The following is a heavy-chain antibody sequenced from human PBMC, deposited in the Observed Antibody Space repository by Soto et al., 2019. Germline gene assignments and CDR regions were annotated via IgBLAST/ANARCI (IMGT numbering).Heavy chain of an antibody. CDR2: ISYDGSTK. V-gene: IGHV3-30*18. CDR1: GFTFRSYG. D-gene: IGHD3-22*01. J-gene: IGHJ6*02. Sequence: PGGSLRLSCAASGFTFRSYGVHWVRQAPGKGLEWVAVISYDGSTKYYVDSVKGLFTISRDNSKNTLYLQMNGLRAEVTAVYYCAKDRRGHYDSTGYSISRNSVYYYGLDVWGQGTTVTVSS. CDR3: AKDRRGHYDSTGYSISRNSVYYYGLDV.